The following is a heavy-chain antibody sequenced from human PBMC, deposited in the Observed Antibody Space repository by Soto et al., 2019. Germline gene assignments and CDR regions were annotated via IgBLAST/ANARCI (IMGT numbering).Heavy chain of an antibody. D-gene: IGHD1-26*01. Sequence: GASVKVSCKASGYTFTTSGISWVRQAPGQGLEWMGWISAHNGNTNYGQKFEGRVTMTADTSTSTAYLEMRSLRSDDTAIYFCARDRKYGGGNYNNGMDVWGQGTKVTVYS. CDR2: ISAHNGNT. CDR3: ARDRKYGGGNYNNGMDV. CDR1: GYTFTTSG. J-gene: IGHJ6*02. V-gene: IGHV1-18*04.